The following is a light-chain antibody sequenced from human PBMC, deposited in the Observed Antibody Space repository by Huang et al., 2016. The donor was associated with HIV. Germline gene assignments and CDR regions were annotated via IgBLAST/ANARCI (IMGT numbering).Light chain of an antibody. CDR1: QGISNS. J-gene: IGKJ1*01. V-gene: IGKV1-NL1*01. CDR2: ATS. CDR3: QQYYNSPPWT. Sequence: DIQMTQSPASLSASVGDRVTITCRASQGISNSLAWYQQKPGNAPKLLLYATSTLESGVPSRFSGSGSGTDYTLTISSLQPEDFATYDCQQYYNSPPWTFGQGTKVEIK.